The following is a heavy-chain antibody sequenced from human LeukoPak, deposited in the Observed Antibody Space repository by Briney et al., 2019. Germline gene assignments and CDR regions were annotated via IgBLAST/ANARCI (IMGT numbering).Heavy chain of an antibody. CDR3: ARRSTIFGVVTVAAGMDV. J-gene: IGHJ6*02. V-gene: IGHV4-4*02. CDR2: IYHSGST. CDR1: GGSISSSNW. Sequence: SETLSHTCAVSGGSISSSNWWSWVRQPPGKGLEWIGEIYHSGSTYYNPSLKSRVTISVDTSKNQFSLKLSSVTAADTAVYYCARRSTIFGVVTVAAGMDVWGQGTTVTVSS. D-gene: IGHD3-3*01.